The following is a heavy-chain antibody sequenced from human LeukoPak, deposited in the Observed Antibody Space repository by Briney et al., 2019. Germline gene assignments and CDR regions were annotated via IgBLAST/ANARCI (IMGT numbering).Heavy chain of an antibody. J-gene: IGHJ6*02. CDR1: GYTLTHYY. CDR2: INPNSGGT. D-gene: IGHD6-19*01. Sequence: APVKPSCKASGYTLTHYYLHWVRQAPGQGLEWMGWINPNSGGTNYAQKFQGRVTMTRDTSISTAYMELSRLTSDDTAVYYCARKDIAVAGFYHHGMDVWGQGTMVTVSS. CDR3: ARKDIAVAGFYHHGMDV. V-gene: IGHV1-2*02.